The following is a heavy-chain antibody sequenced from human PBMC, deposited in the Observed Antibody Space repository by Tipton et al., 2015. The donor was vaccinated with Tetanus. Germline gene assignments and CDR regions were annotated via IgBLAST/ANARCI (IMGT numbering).Heavy chain of an antibody. J-gene: IGHJ4*02. D-gene: IGHD3-3*01. V-gene: IGHV4-39*01. CDR2: IYESGDT. Sequence: TLSLTCTVSGGSVRGGTFYWGRIRQPPGKGLEWIGSIYESGDTYYIPSLKSRVTISVDTSKNQFSLNLNSMSAADTGVYYCARHQSGYFTPFDYWGQGKLVTVSS. CDR3: ARHQSGYFTPFDY. CDR1: GGSVRGGTFY.